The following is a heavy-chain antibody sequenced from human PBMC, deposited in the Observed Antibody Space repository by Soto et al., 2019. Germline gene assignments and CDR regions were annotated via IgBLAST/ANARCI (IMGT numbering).Heavy chain of an antibody. Sequence: GASVKVSCKTSGYTFTTYGVSWVRQAPGQGLEWMGWISAYNGNTNYAQKLQGRVTMTTDTSTSTAYMEPRGLRSDDTAVYYCARDRYYYGSGSYYISWFDPWGQGTLVTVSS. CDR3: ARDRYYYGSGSYYISWFDP. V-gene: IGHV1-18*04. CDR2: ISAYNGNT. J-gene: IGHJ5*02. CDR1: GYTFTTYG. D-gene: IGHD3-10*01.